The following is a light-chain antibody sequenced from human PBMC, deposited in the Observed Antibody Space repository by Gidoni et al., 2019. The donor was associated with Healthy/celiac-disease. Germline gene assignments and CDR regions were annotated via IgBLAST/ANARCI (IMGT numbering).Light chain of an antibody. CDR2: DAS. Sequence: IQMTQFPSSLSASVGDRVTTTCQASQDISNYLNWYQQKPGKAPKLLIYDASNLETGVPSRFSGSGSGTDFTFTISSLQPEDIATYYCQQYGNLPRTFGGGTKVEIK. CDR3: QQYGNLPRT. CDR1: QDISNY. J-gene: IGKJ4*01. V-gene: IGKV1-33*01.